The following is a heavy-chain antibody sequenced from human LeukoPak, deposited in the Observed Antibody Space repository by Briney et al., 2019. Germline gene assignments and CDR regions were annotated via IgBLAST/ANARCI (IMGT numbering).Heavy chain of an antibody. V-gene: IGHV3-15*01. D-gene: IGHD6-19*01. CDR3: TSLSSGWYRADY. CDR2: IKSKTDGGTT. Sequence: GGSLRLSCAASGFTFSNAWMSWVRQAPGKGLEWVGRIKSKTDGGTTDYAAPVKGGFTISRDDSKNTLYLQMNSLETEDTAVYYCTSLSSGWYRADYWGQGTLVTVSS. CDR1: GFTFSNAW. J-gene: IGHJ4*02.